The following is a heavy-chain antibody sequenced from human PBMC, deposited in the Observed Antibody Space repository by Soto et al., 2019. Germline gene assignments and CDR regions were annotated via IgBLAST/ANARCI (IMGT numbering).Heavy chain of an antibody. CDR1: GGSLSSTSYH. Sequence: SETLSLTCTVSGGSLSSTSYHSRWIRQPPGKGLEYIGNIYYTGTTYYHPSLKSRLTISVGPSKNQFSLKVTSMTAADTAVYYCATYSGSYSYHSFAYWGQGLRVTVSS. CDR2: IYYTGTT. V-gene: IGHV4-39*01. CDR3: ATYSGSYSYHSFAY. D-gene: IGHD1-26*01. J-gene: IGHJ4*02.